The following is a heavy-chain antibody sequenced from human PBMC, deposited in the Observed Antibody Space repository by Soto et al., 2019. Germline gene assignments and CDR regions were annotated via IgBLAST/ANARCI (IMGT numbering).Heavy chain of an antibody. V-gene: IGHV4-31*03. Sequence: SETLSLTCTVSGGSISSGSYHWSWIRQHPGKGLEWIGNIYYSGSSYYNPSLKSRATISIDTSKDQFSLRLGSVTAADTAVYYCARVEGSSYYFRHDCWGRGTLVTVPS. CDR1: GGSISSGSYH. CDR3: ARVEGSSYYFRHDC. J-gene: IGHJ4*02. CDR2: IYYSGSS. D-gene: IGHD1-26*01.